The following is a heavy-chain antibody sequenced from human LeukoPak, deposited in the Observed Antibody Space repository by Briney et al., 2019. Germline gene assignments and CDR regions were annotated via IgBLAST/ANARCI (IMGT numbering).Heavy chain of an antibody. CDR1: GFTFSSYE. CDR3: AREGDPHDYGDIRLDY. J-gene: IGHJ4*02. Sequence: GGSLRLSCAASGFTFSSYEMNWVRQAPGKGLEWVSYISSSGSTIYYADSVKGRFTISGDNAKNSLYLQMNSLRAEDTAVYYCAREGDPHDYGDIRLDYWGQGTLVTVSS. CDR2: ISSSGSTI. D-gene: IGHD4-17*01. V-gene: IGHV3-48*03.